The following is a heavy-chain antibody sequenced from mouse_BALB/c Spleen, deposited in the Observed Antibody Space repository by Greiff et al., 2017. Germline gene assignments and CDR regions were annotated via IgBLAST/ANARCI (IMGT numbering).Heavy chain of an antibody. Sequence: VQLQQSGAELVRPGASVKLSCTASGFNFKDYYMHWVKQRPEQGLEWIGWIDPETGDTEYAPKFQGKATMTADTSSNTAYLQLSSLTSEDTAVYYCYAFWCGNGPDAMDYWGQGTSVTVSS. CDR3: YAFWCGNGPDAMDY. D-gene: IGHD1-1*02. V-gene: IGHV14-4*02. J-gene: IGHJ4*01. CDR1: GFNFKDYY. CDR2: IDPETGDT.